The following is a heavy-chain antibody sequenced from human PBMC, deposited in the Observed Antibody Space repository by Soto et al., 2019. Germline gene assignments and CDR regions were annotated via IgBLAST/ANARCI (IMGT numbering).Heavy chain of an antibody. CDR2: IFSNDEK. J-gene: IGHJ4*02. CDR3: ARIPTSHDYGDYAFDY. Sequence: QVTLKESGPVLVNPTETLTLTCTVSGFSLSNARMGVSWIRQPPGKALEWLAHIFSNDEKSYSTSLKSRLTISKDTSKSQVVLTMTNMDPVDTATYYCARIPTSHDYGDYAFDYWGQGTLVTVSS. V-gene: IGHV2-26*01. D-gene: IGHD4-17*01. CDR1: GFSLSNARMG.